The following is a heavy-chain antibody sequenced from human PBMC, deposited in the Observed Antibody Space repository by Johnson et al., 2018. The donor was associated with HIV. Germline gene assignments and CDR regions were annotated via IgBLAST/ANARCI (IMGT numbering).Heavy chain of an antibody. D-gene: IGHD3-10*01. CDR1: GFTFSSYG. CDR2: IRYDGSNK. CDR3: AKDDSVFTMVRGVRSDAFDI. Sequence: QAQLVESGGGVVQPGGSLRLSCAASGFTFSSYGMHWVRQAPGKGLEWVAFIRYDGSNKYYADSVKGRFTISRDNSKNTLYLQMNSLRAEDTAVYYCAKDDSVFTMVRGVRSDAFDIWGQGTMVTVSS. V-gene: IGHV3-30*02. J-gene: IGHJ3*02.